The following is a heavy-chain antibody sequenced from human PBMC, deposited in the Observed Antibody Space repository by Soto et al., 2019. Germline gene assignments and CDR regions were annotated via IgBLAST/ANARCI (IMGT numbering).Heavy chain of an antibody. J-gene: IGHJ6*02. Sequence: QVQLQQWGAGLLKPSETLSLTCAVYGGSFSGYYWSWIRQPPGKGLEWIGEINHSGSTNYNPSLKSRVTISVDTSKHQFSLKLSSVTAADTAVYYCARRGGLLWFGELPKGTYYGMDVWGQGTTVTVSS. CDR1: GGSFSGYY. V-gene: IGHV4-34*01. CDR3: ARRGGLLWFGELPKGTYYGMDV. D-gene: IGHD3-10*01. CDR2: INHSGST.